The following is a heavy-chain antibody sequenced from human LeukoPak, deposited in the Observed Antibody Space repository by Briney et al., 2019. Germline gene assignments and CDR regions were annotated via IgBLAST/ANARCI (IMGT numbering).Heavy chain of an antibody. J-gene: IGHJ4*02. Sequence: GGSLRLSCAASGFTFSSYAMHWVRQAPGKGLEYVSTISRNGDTTFYANSVKGRFTISRDNSKNTLYLQKGSLRAEDMAVYYCARVRDNTTWYLYYFDYWGQGTLVTVPS. D-gene: IGHD6-13*01. CDR3: ARVRDNTTWYLYYFDY. CDR2: ISRNGDTT. V-gene: IGHV3-64*01. CDR1: GFTFSSYA.